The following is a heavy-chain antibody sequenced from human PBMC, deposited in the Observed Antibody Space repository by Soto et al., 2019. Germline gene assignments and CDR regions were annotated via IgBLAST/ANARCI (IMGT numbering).Heavy chain of an antibody. Sequence: QVQLQESGPGLVKPSQTLSLTCTVSGGSISSGGYYWTWIRQHPGKGLEWIGYNDYSGITYSNPSLKSRVTISLDTSKNQSSLKLSSVTAADTAVYYCARGSSIAGLYYGMDVWGQGTTVTVSS. CDR3: ARGSSIAGLYYGMDV. V-gene: IGHV4-31*03. CDR2: NDYSGIT. D-gene: IGHD6-6*01. CDR1: GGSISSGGYY. J-gene: IGHJ6*02.